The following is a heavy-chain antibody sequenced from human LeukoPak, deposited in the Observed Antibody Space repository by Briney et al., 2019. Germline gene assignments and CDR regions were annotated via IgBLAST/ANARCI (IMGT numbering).Heavy chain of an antibody. CDR3: ARETPFTYYDFWSGYPHSGAFDI. V-gene: IGHV3-74*01. Sequence: GGSLRLSCAASGFTFSSYWMHWVRQAPGKGLVWVSRINSDGSSTSYADSVKGRFTISRDNAKNTLYLQMYSLRAEDTAVYYCARETPFTYYDFWSGYPHSGAFDIWGQGTMVTVSS. D-gene: IGHD3-3*01. CDR2: INSDGSST. CDR1: GFTFSSYW. J-gene: IGHJ3*02.